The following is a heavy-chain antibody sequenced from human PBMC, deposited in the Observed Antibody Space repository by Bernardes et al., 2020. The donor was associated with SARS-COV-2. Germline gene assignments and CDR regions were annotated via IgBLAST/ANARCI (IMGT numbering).Heavy chain of an antibody. J-gene: IGHJ6*02. CDR1: GYTFTGYY. Sequence: ASLKVSCKASGYTFTGYYMHWVRQAPGQGLEWMGWINPNSGGTNYAQKFQGRVTMTRDTSISTAYMELSRLRSDDTAVYYCARDQILWGGSFGMDVWGQGTTVTVSS. CDR3: ARDQILWGGSFGMDV. CDR2: INPNSGGT. D-gene: IGHD2-21*01. V-gene: IGHV1-2*02.